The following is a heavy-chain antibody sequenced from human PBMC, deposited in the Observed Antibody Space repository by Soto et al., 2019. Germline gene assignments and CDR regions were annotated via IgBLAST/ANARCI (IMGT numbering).Heavy chain of an antibody. D-gene: IGHD4-4*01. V-gene: IGHV3-49*03. CDR1: GFTFGDYA. CDR2: IRSKAYGGTT. CDR3: TRVRMSMLNDYSHYDPTRFDY. Sequence: GGSLRLSCAASGFTFGDYAMSWFRQAPGKGLEWVGFIRSKAYGGTTEYAASVKGRFTISRDDSKSIAYLQMNSLKTEDTAVYYCTRVRMSMLNDYSHYDPTRFDYWGQGTLVTVSS. J-gene: IGHJ4*02.